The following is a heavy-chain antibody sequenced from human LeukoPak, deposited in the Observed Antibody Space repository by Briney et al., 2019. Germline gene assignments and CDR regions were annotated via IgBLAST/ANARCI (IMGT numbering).Heavy chain of an antibody. CDR1: GGSFSGYY. CDR3: ARGPDSSGSAY. CDR2: INHSGST. D-gene: IGHD3-22*01. J-gene: IGHJ4*02. V-gene: IGHV4-34*01. Sequence: ETLSLTCAVYGGSFSGYYWSWIRQPPGKGLEWIGEINHSGSTNYNPSLKSRVTISVDTSKNQFSLKLSPVTAADTAVYYCARGPDSSGSAYWGQGTLVTVSS.